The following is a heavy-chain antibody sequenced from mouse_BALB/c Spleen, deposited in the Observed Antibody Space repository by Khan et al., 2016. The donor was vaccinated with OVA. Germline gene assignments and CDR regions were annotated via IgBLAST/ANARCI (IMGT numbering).Heavy chain of an antibody. J-gene: IGHJ2*01. CDR3: GRMARTIN. Sequence: EVELVESGGGLVQPGGSLKLSCAASGFTFSSYGMSWVRQTPDKRLELVATINRNGGSTYYPDSVKGRFTISRDNAKNTLYLQMSSLKSEDTAMYYCGRMARTINWGQGTTLTVSS. CDR2: INRNGGST. CDR1: GFTFSSYG. V-gene: IGHV5-6-3*01.